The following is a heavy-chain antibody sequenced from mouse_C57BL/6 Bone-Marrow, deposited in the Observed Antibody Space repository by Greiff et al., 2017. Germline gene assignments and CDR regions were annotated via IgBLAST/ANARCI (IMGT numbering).Heavy chain of an antibody. CDR3: ARSRLSLTV. V-gene: IGHV1-76*01. D-gene: IGHD2-13*01. J-gene: IGHJ2*01. Sequence: VQLQQSGAELVRPGASVKLSCKASGYTFTDYYINWVKQRPGQGLEWIARIYPGSGNTYYNEKFKGKATLTAEKSSSTAYMQLSSLTSEDSAVYFCARSRLSLTVWGQGTTLTVSS. CDR1: GYTFTDYY. CDR2: IYPGSGNT.